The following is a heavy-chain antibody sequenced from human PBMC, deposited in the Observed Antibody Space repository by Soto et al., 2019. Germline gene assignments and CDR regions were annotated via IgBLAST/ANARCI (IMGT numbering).Heavy chain of an antibody. CDR1: GGSISSYY. V-gene: IGHV4-59*08. Sequence: SETLSLTCTVSGGSISSYYWSWIRQPPGKGLEWIGYIYYSGSTNYNPSLKSRVTISVDTSKNQFSLKLSSVTAADTAAYYCARLTAATFDYWGQGTLVTVSS. J-gene: IGHJ4*02. D-gene: IGHD6-13*01. CDR2: IYYSGST. CDR3: ARLTAATFDY.